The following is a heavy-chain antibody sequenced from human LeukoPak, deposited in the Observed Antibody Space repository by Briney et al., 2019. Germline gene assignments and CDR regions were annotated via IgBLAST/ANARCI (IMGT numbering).Heavy chain of an antibody. CDR2: ISSSSSYI. Sequence: GGSLRLSCAASGFTFSSYSMNWVRQAPGKGLEWVSSISSSSSYIYYADSVKGRFTISRDNSKNTLYLQMGSLRAEDMAVYYCARRTSRTFDYWGQGTLVTVSS. V-gene: IGHV3-21*01. CDR1: GFTFSSYS. CDR3: ARRTSRTFDY. D-gene: IGHD3/OR15-3a*01. J-gene: IGHJ4*02.